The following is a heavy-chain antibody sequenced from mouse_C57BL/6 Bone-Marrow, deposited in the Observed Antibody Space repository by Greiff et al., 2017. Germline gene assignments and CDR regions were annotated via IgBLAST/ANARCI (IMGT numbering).Heavy chain of an antibody. J-gene: IGHJ4*01. V-gene: IGHV1-85*01. CDR3: ATYYYGSSGDYYAMDY. Sequence: QVQLQQSGPELVKPGASVKLSCKASGYTFTSYDINWVKQRPGQGLEWIGWIYPRDGSTKYNETFKGKATLTVDTSSSTAYLELHSLTSEDSAVYFCATYYYGSSGDYYAMDYWGQGTSVTVSS. CDR2: IYPRDGST. CDR1: GYTFTSYD. D-gene: IGHD1-1*01.